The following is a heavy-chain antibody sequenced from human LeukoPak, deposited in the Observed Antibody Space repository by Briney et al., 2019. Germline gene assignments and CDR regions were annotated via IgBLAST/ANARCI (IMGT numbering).Heavy chain of an antibody. D-gene: IGHD3-22*01. CDR3: VRDPGPYYYDSSGYYYFDY. Sequence: GGSLRLSCAASGFTFSSYSMNWVRQAPGKGLEWVSSISSSSSYIYYADSVKGRFTISRDNAKNSLYLQMNSLRAEDTAVYYCVRDPGPYYYDSSGYYYFDYWGQGTLVTVSS. V-gene: IGHV3-21*01. J-gene: IGHJ4*02. CDR2: ISSSSSYI. CDR1: GFTFSSYS.